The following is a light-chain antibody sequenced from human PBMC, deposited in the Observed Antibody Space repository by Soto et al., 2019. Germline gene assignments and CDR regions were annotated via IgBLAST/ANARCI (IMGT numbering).Light chain of an antibody. V-gene: IGKV1-9*01. Sequence: IQLTQSPSALSAYMGDRVTITCRASQDIAIYLAWYQQKPGEAPKLLIYAASTLYGGVPSRFSGSGSGTDFALTITSLQAEDFATYYCQQLRMYPSTFGGGTKVDTK. J-gene: IGKJ4*01. CDR3: QQLRMYPST. CDR1: QDIAIY. CDR2: AAS.